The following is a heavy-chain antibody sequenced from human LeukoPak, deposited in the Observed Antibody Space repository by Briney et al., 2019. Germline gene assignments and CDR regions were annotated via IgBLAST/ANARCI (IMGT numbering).Heavy chain of an antibody. V-gene: IGHV3-30*02. J-gene: IGHJ4*02. CDR3: AKDGSWPCTD. Sequence: GGSLRLSCAASGFTFSRNAIHWVRQGPGKGLEWVSYIAHHGSNKYYAGSVKGRFTISRDNSKRTLYLQMNSLRADDTAVYYCAKDGSWPCTDWGQGTLVTVSS. D-gene: IGHD3-10*01. CDR2: IAHHGSNK. CDR1: GFTFSRNA.